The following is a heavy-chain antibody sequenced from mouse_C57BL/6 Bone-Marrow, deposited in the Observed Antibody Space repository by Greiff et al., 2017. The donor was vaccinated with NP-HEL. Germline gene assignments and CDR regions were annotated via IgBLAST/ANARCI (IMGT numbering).Heavy chain of an antibody. D-gene: IGHD1-1*01. CDR1: GYTFTSYG. Sequence: DVQLQESGAELVRPGSSVKMCCKTSGYTFTSYGINWVKQRPGQGLEWIGYIYIGNGYNEYNEKFKGKATLTSDTSSSTAYMHLSSLTSEDSAIYFCVVLTSFSMYYWGQGTSVTVSS. CDR2: IYIGNGYN. V-gene: IGHV1-58*01. CDR3: VVLTSFSMYY. J-gene: IGHJ4*01.